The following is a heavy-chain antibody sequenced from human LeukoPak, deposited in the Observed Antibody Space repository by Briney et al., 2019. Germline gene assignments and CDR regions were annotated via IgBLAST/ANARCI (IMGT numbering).Heavy chain of an antibody. CDR1: GFTFSSYG. D-gene: IGHD7-27*01. J-gene: IGHJ4*02. V-gene: IGHV3-30*02. CDR2: IRYDGNNK. CDR3: AKDPPNWAVNYYFDY. Sequence: GGSLRLSCAASGFTFSSYGMHWVRQAPGKGLEWVAFIRYDGNNKYYVDSVKGRFTISRDNSKNTLYLQMNSLRAEDTAVYYCAKDPPNWAVNYYFDYWGQGTLVTVSS.